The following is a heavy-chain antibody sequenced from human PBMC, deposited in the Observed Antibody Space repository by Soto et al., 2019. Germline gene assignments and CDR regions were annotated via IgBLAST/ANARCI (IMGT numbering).Heavy chain of an antibody. CDR2: IIPIFGTA. J-gene: IGHJ6*02. D-gene: IGHD2-15*01. Sequence: QVQLVQSGAEVKKPGSSVKVSCKASGGTFSSYAISWVRQAPGQGLEWMGRIIPIFGTANYAQKFQGRVTITADESTSTAYMELSSLRSEDTAVYYCARGMDIVVVVAATRYYYGMDVWGQGTTVTVSS. V-gene: IGHV1-69*18. CDR3: ARGMDIVVVVAATRYYYGMDV. CDR1: GGTFSSYA.